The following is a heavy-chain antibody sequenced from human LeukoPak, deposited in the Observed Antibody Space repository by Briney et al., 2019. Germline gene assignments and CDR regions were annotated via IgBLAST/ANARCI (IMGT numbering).Heavy chain of an antibody. D-gene: IGHD6-19*01. CDR3: AGGAYSSGWYVGFDY. CDR2: IYYSGST. V-gene: IGHV4-39*07. CDR1: GGSISSSSYY. Sequence: SETLSLTCTVSGGSISSSSYYWGWIRQPPGKGLEWIGSIYYSGSTYYNPSLKGRVTISVDTSKNQFSLKLSSVTAADTAVYYCAGGAYSSGWYVGFDYWGQGTLVTVSS. J-gene: IGHJ4*02.